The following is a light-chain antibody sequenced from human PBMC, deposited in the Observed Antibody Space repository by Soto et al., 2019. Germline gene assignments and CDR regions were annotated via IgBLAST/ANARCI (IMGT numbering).Light chain of an antibody. CDR1: QNIWSY. CDR2: DAS. J-gene: IGKJ4*01. Sequence: EVVLTQSPATLSLSPGERATLSCRASQNIWSYLPWYQQQPGQAPRLLIYDASNRATGIPDRFSASGSGTDFTLTISSLEPEDVAVYYCQQRDKSPLTFGGGTKVEI. V-gene: IGKV3-11*01. CDR3: QQRDKSPLT.